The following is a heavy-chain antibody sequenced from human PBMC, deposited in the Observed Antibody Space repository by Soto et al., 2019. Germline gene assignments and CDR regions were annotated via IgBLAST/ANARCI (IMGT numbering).Heavy chain of an antibody. D-gene: IGHD3-22*01. CDR3: ARNGTGNYDSSGYYTYYYYGMDV. Sequence: QVQLVQSGAEVKKPGASVKVSCKASGYTFTSYAMHWVRQAPGQRLEWMGWINAGNGNTKYSQKFQVRVTITRYTSASTAYMELSSLRSEDTSVYYCARNGTGNYDSSGYYTYYYYGMDVWGHGTTVTVSS. CDR2: INAGNGNT. J-gene: IGHJ6*02. V-gene: IGHV1-3*01. CDR1: GYTFTSYA.